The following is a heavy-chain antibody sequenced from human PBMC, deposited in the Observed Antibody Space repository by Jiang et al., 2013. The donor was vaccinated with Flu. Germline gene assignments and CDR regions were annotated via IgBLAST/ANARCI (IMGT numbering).Heavy chain of an antibody. V-gene: IGHV1-18*01. CDR2: ISAYNGNT. Sequence: WVRQAPGQGLEWMGWISAYNGNTNYAQKLQGRVTMTTDTSTSTAYMELRSLRSDDTAVYYCARSPFGYDSSGYYWYFDLWGRGTLVTVSS. CDR3: ARSPFGYDSSGYYWYFDL. J-gene: IGHJ2*01. D-gene: IGHD3-22*01.